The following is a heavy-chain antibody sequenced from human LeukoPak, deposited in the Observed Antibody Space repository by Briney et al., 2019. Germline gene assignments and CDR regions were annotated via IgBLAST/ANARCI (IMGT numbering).Heavy chain of an antibody. D-gene: IGHD2-21*02. CDR3: ARRPTYCGDDCPPYFDY. V-gene: IGHV3-30*04. CDR2: ISYDGSNK. Sequence: PGGSLRLSCAASGFTFSSYAMHWVRQAPGKGLEWVAVISYDGSNKYYADSVKGRFTISRDNAKNSLYLQMNSLRAEDTAVYYCARRPTYCGDDCPPYFDYWGQGTLVTVSS. J-gene: IGHJ4*02. CDR1: GFTFSSYA.